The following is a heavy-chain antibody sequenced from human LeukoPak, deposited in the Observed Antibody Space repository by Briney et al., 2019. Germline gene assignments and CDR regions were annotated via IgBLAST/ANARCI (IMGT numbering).Heavy chain of an antibody. CDR2: INPSGGST. CDR1: GYTFTSYY. CDR3: ASATLRCSGGSCYEMDV. Sequence: ASVKVSCKASGYTFTSYYMHWVRQAPGQGLEWMGIINPSGGSTSYAQKFQGRVTMTRDTSTSTAYMELSSLRSEDTAVYYCASATLRCSGGSCYEMDVWGKGTTVTVPS. J-gene: IGHJ6*04. D-gene: IGHD2-15*01. V-gene: IGHV1-46*01.